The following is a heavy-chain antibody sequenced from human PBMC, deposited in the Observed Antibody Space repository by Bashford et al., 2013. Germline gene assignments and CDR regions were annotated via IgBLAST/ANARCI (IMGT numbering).Heavy chain of an antibody. Sequence: GESLKISCKASGYSFPSFWIAWVRQMPGKGLEWMGIIYPGDSETRYSPSFQGQVTISVDKSINTAYLEWSSLKASDTATYFCARQSLRGVRWLQWGPNWLDPWGQGALVTVSS. CDR2: IYPGDSET. D-gene: IGHD5-24*01. J-gene: IGHJ5*02. CDR3: ARQSLRGVRWLQWGPNWLDP. CDR1: GYSFPSFW. V-gene: IGHV5-51*01.